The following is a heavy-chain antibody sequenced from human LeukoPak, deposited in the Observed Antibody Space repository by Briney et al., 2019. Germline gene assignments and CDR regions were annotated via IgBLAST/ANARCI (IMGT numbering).Heavy chain of an antibody. J-gene: IGHJ4*02. CDR1: GGSISSYY. CDR2: IYSSGIT. CDR3: ARGRSLTMVRGVPLYYFDY. V-gene: IGHV4-4*07. D-gene: IGHD3-10*01. Sequence: SETLSLTCTVSGGSISSYYWSWIRQPAGKGLEWIGRIYSSGITNYNPSLKSRVTISVDTSKNQFSLKLSSVTAADTAVYYCARGRSLTMVRGVPLYYFDYWGQGTLVTVSS.